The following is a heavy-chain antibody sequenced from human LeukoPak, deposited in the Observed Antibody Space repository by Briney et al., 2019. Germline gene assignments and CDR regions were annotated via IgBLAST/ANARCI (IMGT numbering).Heavy chain of an antibody. J-gene: IGHJ4*02. CDR1: GASISTYY. CDR3: ARLQGRGDNYLDF. CDR2: VSYSGST. V-gene: IGHV4-59*08. D-gene: IGHD7-27*01. Sequence: SETLSLTCTVSGASISTYYWSWLRQPPGKGLEWIGYVSYSGSTNYNPSLKTLKSRVTMSVDTSKNQFSLKVSSVTAADTAVYYCARLQGRGDNYLDFWGQGALVTVSS.